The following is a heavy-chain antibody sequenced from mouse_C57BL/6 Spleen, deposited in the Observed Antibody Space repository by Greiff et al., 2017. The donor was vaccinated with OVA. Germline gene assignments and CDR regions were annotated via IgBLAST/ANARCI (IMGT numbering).Heavy chain of an antibody. CDR2: FHPYNDDT. J-gene: IGHJ3*01. Sequence: QVQLQQSGAELVKPGASVKMSCKASGYTFTTYPIEWMKQNHGKSLEWIGNFHPYNDDTKYNEKFKGKATLTVEKSSSTVYLELSRLTSDDSAVYYCARPGFNLGGFWDYYGGPAWFAYWGEGTLVTVSA. D-gene: IGHD1-1*02. CDR1: GYTFTTYP. CDR3: ARPGFNLGGFWDYYGGPAWFAY. V-gene: IGHV1-47*01.